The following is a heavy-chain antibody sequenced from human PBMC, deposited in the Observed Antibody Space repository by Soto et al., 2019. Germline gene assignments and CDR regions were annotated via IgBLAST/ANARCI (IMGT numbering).Heavy chain of an antibody. D-gene: IGHD4-17*01. V-gene: IGHV3-48*02. J-gene: IGHJ6*02. Sequence: GGSLRLSCAASGFTFSSYSMNWVRQAPGKGLEWVSYISSSGSTIYYADSVKGRFTISRDNAKNSLYLQMNSLRDEDTAVYYCARVYGDYYYYYGMDVWGQGTTVTVSS. CDR2: ISSSGSTI. CDR1: GFTFSSYS. CDR3: ARVYGDYYYYYGMDV.